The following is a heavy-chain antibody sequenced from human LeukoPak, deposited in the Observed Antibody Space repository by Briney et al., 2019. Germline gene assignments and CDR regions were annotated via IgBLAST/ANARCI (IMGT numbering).Heavy chain of an antibody. CDR2: IIPIFGTA. CDR1: GFTFSSYA. CDR3: ASAYCSGGSCYGQFDY. J-gene: IGHJ4*02. V-gene: IGHV1-69*06. D-gene: IGHD2-15*01. Sequence: PGGSLRLSCAASGFTFSSYAISWVRQAPGQGLEWMGGIIPIFGTANYAQKFQGRVTITADKSTSTAYMELSSLRSEDTAVYYCASAYCSGGSCYGQFDYWGQGTLVTVSS.